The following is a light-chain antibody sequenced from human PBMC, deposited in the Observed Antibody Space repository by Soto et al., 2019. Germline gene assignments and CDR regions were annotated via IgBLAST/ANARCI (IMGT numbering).Light chain of an antibody. CDR3: SSFTTSSTVL. CDR2: EVN. CDR1: SSDVGAYNF. Sequence: QSALTQPASVSGSPGQSITISCTGTSSDVGAYNFVSWYQQHPGKAPKLMIYEVNNRPSGVSDRFSGSKSGNTASLTISGLQTEDESHYYCSSFTTSSTVLFGGGTQLTVL. J-gene: IGLJ2*01. V-gene: IGLV2-14*01.